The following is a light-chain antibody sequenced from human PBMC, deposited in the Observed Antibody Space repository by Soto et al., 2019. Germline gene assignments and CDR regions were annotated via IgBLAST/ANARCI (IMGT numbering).Light chain of an antibody. CDR1: QSVLYSSNNKNY. Sequence: IVMTQSPDSLAVSLGERATNNCKSSQSVLYSSNNKNYLAWYQQKPGQPPKLLIYWASTRESGVPDRFSGSGSGADFTLTISSLQAEDVAVYYCQQYYTTPLTFGGGTKVEI. J-gene: IGKJ4*01. CDR2: WAS. V-gene: IGKV4-1*01. CDR3: QQYYTTPLT.